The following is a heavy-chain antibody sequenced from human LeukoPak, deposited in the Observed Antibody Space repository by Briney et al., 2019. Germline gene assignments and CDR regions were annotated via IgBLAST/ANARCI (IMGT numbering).Heavy chain of an antibody. Sequence: GGSLRLSCAASGFTFSSYGMSWVRQAPGKGLEWVSGINWNGGSTGYADSVKGRFTISRDNAKNSLYLQMNSLRAEDTAVYYCTRDPRRLDYWGQGTLVTVSS. CDR2: INWNGGST. V-gene: IGHV3-20*04. J-gene: IGHJ4*02. CDR1: GFTFSSYG. CDR3: TRDPRRLDY.